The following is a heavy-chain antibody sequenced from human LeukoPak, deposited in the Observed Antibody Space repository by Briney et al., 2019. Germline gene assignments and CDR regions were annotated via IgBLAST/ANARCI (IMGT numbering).Heavy chain of an antibody. V-gene: IGHV1-2*02. CDR2: IYPKTGGT. CDR3: AGPWDQVGFDP. J-gene: IGHJ5*02. CDR1: GYTFTGYY. Sequence: ASVKVSCKAYGYTFTGYYLHWVRQGPGQGLEWMGWIYPKTGGTSYAQKFQGRVTMTRDTSISTAYMELIGLRSDDTAVYYCAGPWDQVGFDPWGQGTLVSVSS. D-gene: IGHD1-26*01.